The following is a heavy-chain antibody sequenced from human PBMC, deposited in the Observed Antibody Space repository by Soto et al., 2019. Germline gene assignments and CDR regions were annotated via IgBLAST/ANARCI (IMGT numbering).Heavy chain of an antibody. D-gene: IGHD2-8*01. CDR3: AKNQINAMVYAIGY. Sequence: GSLRLSCAASGFTFSSHAMSWVRPAPGKGLEWVSAISGSGGRTYYADSGKGRLTISRDNSKNTLYLQMNSLRAEDTAVYYCAKNQINAMVYAIGYWGQGTLVTVSS. V-gene: IGHV3-23*01. CDR2: ISGSGGRT. CDR1: GFTFSSHA. J-gene: IGHJ4*02.